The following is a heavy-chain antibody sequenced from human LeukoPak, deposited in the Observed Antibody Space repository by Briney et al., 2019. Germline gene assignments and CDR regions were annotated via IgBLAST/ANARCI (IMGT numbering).Heavy chain of an antibody. CDR1: GFTFSSYW. D-gene: IGHD6-19*01. CDR2: IKQDGSEK. Sequence: GGSLRLSCAASGFTFSSYWMSWVRQAPGKGLEWVANIKQDGSEKYYVDSVKGRFTISRDNAKNSLYLQMNSLRAEDTAVYFCARNPSSGRYQFDYWGQGTLVTVSS. CDR3: ARNPSSGRYQFDY. V-gene: IGHV3-7*01. J-gene: IGHJ4*02.